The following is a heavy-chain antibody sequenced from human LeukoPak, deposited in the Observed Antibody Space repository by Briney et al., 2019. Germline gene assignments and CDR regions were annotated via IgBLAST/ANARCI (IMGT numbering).Heavy chain of an antibody. D-gene: IGHD4-17*01. J-gene: IGHJ4*02. CDR2: ISSSGSTK. Sequence: TGGSLRLSCAASGFTFSSYSMNWVRQAPGKGLEWVSYISSSGSTKYYADSVKGRITISRDNAKNTLYLQMNSLRADDTAVYYCARGYGDLYSGFDYWGQGTLVTVSS. CDR1: GFTFSSYS. CDR3: ARGYGDLYSGFDY. V-gene: IGHV3-48*01.